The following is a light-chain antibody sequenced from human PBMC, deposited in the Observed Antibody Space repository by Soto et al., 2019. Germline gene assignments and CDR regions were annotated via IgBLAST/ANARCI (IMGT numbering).Light chain of an antibody. CDR1: SSDVGGYKY. J-gene: IGLJ2*01. V-gene: IGLV2-14*01. CDR3: SSYATISPVV. Sequence: QSALAQPASVSGSPGQSITISCTGTSSDVGGYKYVSWYQQHPDKAPKLMIYDVSNRPSGVSNRFSGSKSGNTASLTISGLQADDEADYYCSSYATISPVVFGGGT. CDR2: DVS.